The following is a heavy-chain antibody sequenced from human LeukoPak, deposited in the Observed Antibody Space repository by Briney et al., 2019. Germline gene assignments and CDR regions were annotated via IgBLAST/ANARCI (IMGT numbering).Heavy chain of an antibody. V-gene: IGHV4-28*03. CDR2: IYYSGST. CDR3: AREEVPHGFDI. J-gene: IGHJ3*02. Sequence: PSDTLSLTCAVSGHSISSNHWWGWIRQPPGKGLEYIGYIYYSGSTNYNPSLKSRVTMSLDTSKNQFSLKLSSVTAADTAVYYCAREEVPHGFDIWGQGTMVTVSS. CDR1: GHSISSNHW.